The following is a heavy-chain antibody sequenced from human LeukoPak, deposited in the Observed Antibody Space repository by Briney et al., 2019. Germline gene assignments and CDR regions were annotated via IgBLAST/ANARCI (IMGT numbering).Heavy chain of an antibody. CDR2: IIPIFGTA. D-gene: IGHD6-19*01. Sequence: SVKVSCKASGGTFSSYAISWVRQAPGQGLEWMGGIIPIFGTANYAQKFQGRVTITTDESTSTAYMELSSLRSEDTAVYYCASIAVAGTPLDYWGQGTLVTVSS. CDR1: GGTFSSYA. CDR3: ASIAVAGTPLDY. J-gene: IGHJ4*02. V-gene: IGHV1-69*05.